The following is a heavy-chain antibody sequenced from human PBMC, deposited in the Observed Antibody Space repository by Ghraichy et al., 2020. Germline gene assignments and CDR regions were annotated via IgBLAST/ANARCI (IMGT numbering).Heavy chain of an antibody. V-gene: IGHV4-61*01. CDR3: ARGSVYCTDGICFGKRPTLDY. CDR1: GDSVSSDTYY. Sequence: SETLSLTCTVSGDSVSSDTYYWGWIRQSPGKGLEWIGYIYNSGSTNYNFSLKIRVTISVDPSKNQFSLKLSAATAADTAVYFCARGSVYCTDGICFGKRPTLDYWGQGTLVTVSS. J-gene: IGHJ4*02. D-gene: IGHD2-8*01. CDR2: IYNSGST.